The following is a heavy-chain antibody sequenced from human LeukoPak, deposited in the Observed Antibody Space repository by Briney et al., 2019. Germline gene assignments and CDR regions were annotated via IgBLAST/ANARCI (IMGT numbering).Heavy chain of an antibody. J-gene: IGHJ4*02. CDR3: AKDSGAFMITFGGVIVPPFYFDY. D-gene: IGHD3-16*02. CDR1: GFTFSSYA. V-gene: IGHV3-23*01. Sequence: GGSLRLSCAASGFTFSSYAMSWVRQAPGKGLEWVSAISGSGGSTYYADSVKGRFTISRDNSKNTLYLQMNSLRAEETAVYYCAKDSGAFMITFGGVIVPPFYFDYWGQGTLVTVSS. CDR2: ISGSGGST.